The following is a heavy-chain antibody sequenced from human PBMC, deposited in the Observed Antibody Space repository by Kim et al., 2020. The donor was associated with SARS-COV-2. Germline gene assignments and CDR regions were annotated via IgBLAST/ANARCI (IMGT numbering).Heavy chain of an antibody. J-gene: IGHJ4*02. V-gene: IGHV3-23*01. CDR2: ISGSGGYS. D-gene: IGHD4-17*01. CDR3: AKESGNDYGDQLDY. Sequence: GGSLRLSCAASGFTFSRYAMGWVRQAPGEGLEWVSAISGSGGYSYYADSVKGRFTISRDNSKNTLYLQMNSLRAEDTALYYCAKESGNDYGDQLDYWGQGTLVTVSS. CDR1: GFTFSRYA.